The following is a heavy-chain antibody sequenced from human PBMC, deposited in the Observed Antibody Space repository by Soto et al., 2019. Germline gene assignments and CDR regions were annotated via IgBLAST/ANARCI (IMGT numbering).Heavy chain of an antibody. CDR3: ARGQLGYCSGGSCYPWDAFDI. CDR1: GYTFTSYG. Sequence: VSCKASGYTFTSYGISWVRQAPGQGIERKGRISAYNGNTNYAQKLQGRVTMTTDTSTSTAYMELRSLRSDDTAVYYCARGQLGYCSGGSCYPWDAFDIWGQGTMVTVSS. D-gene: IGHD2-15*01. CDR2: ISAYNGNT. J-gene: IGHJ3*02. V-gene: IGHV1-18*01.